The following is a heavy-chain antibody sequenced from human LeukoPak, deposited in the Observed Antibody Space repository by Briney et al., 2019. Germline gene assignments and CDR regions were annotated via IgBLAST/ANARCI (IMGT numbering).Heavy chain of an antibody. Sequence: GGSLRLSCAVSGFTFSDHYMDWVRQAPGKGLEWVGRTRNKANSYTTVYAASVQGRFTVSRDDTKNSLNLQMNSLKTEDTAVYYCARGYHSFDVWGQGTTVTVSS. CDR3: ARGYHSFDV. J-gene: IGHJ6*02. D-gene: IGHD1-26*01. CDR2: TRNKANSYTT. V-gene: IGHV3-72*01. CDR1: GFTFSDHY.